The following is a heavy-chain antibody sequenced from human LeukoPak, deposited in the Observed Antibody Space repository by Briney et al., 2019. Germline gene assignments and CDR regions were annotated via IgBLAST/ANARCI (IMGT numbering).Heavy chain of an antibody. V-gene: IGHV1-18*01. Sequence: ASVKVSCKASGYTFTSYGISCVRQAPGQGLEWMGWISAYNGNTNYAQKLQGGVTMTTDTSTSTAYMELRSLRSEDTAVYYCARVGQGYSSSWLVDWGQGTLVTVSS. D-gene: IGHD6-13*01. J-gene: IGHJ4*02. CDR3: ARVGQGYSSSWLVD. CDR1: GYTFTSYG. CDR2: ISAYNGNT.